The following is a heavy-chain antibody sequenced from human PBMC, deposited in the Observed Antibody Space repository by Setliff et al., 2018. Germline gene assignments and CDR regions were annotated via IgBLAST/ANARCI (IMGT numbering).Heavy chain of an antibody. V-gene: IGHV4-59*08. CDR2: VYYSGTT. D-gene: IGHD3-3*01. J-gene: IGHJ6*03. Sequence: SETLSLTCAASGGTFSYYYWSWIRQPPGKGLEFIGYVYYSGTTNYNPSLKSRLIITRDTSKNQFSLKLSSVTAADTAVYYCVRMSGFLYMDVWGKGTTVTVSS. CDR3: VRMSGFLYMDV. CDR1: GGTFSYYY.